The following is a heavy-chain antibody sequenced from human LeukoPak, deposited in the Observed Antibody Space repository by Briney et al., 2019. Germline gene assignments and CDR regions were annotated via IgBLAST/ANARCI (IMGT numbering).Heavy chain of an antibody. J-gene: IGHJ4*02. CDR1: GFTFSSYS. V-gene: IGHV3-21*01. D-gene: IGHD6-19*01. Sequence: GGSLRLSCAVSGFTFSSYSMNWVRQAPGKGLEWVSSISSSSSYIYYADSVKGRFTISRDNAKNSLYLQMNSLRAEDTAVYYCARVDTPYGIAVGVYWGQGTLVTVSS. CDR3: ARVDTPYGIAVGVY. CDR2: ISSSSSYI.